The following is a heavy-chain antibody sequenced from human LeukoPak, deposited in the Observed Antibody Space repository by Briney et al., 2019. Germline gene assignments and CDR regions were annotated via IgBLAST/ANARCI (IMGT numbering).Heavy chain of an antibody. CDR3: ARGNAWARYFDAP. Sequence: SGTLSLTCAVSGGSISSSNWWSWVRQPPGKGLEWIGEINHSGSTNYNPSLKSRVTISVDTSKNQFSLKLSSVTAADTAVYYCARGNAWARYFDAPWGQGTLVTVSS. D-gene: IGHD3-9*01. CDR2: INHSGST. J-gene: IGHJ5*02. V-gene: IGHV4-4*02. CDR1: GGSISSSNW.